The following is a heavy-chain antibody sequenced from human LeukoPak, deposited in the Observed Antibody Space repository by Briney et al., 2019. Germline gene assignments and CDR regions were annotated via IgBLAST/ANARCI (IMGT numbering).Heavy chain of an antibody. V-gene: IGHV3-48*01. Sequence: PGGSLRLSCAASGFTFSSYSMNWVRQAPGKGLEWVSYISSSSSTIYYADSVKGRFTISRDNAKNSLYLQMNSLRAEDTAVYYCARVGKYYDYVWGSYREKYYYYMDVWGKGTTVTVSS. D-gene: IGHD3-16*02. CDR1: GFTFSSYS. J-gene: IGHJ6*03. CDR2: ISSSSSTI. CDR3: ARVGKYYDYVWGSYREKYYYYMDV.